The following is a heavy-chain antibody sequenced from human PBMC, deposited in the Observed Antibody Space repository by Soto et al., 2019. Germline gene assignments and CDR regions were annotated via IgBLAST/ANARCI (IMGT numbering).Heavy chain of an antibody. CDR2: IYYSGST. V-gene: IGHV4-59*01. CDR3: ARDLHNWNGDWFDP. CDR1: GGSIISYC. D-gene: IGHD1-20*01. J-gene: IGHJ5*02. Sequence: SETLSLTCTVSGGSIISYCWSWIRQPPGKGLEWIGYIYYSGSTNYNPSLKSRVTISVDTSKNQFSLKLSSVTAADTTVYYCARDLHNWNGDWFDPWGQGTLLTVSS.